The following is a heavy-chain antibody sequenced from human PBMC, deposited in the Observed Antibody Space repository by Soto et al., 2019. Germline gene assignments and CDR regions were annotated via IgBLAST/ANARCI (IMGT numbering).Heavy chain of an antibody. CDR2: IKSKTAGGTT. V-gene: IGHV3-15*07. CDR1: GFTLSTAW. J-gene: IGHJ5*02. D-gene: IGHD1-7*01. Sequence: EAQLVESGGGLVEPGXSXRLSCAASGFTLSTAWMHWVRQAPGRGLEWVGRIKSKTAGGTTDYAAPVRGRFSISRDDSKNMLYLDMNGLKTEDTAVYFCATDRSAYKLQLRYNWFDPWGQGTLVTVSS. CDR3: ATDRSAYKLQLRYNWFDP.